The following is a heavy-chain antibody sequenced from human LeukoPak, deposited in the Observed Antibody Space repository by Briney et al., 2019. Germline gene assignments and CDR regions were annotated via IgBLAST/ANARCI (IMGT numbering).Heavy chain of an antibody. CDR1: GYTFTGYY. CDR3: ARVGIGGPYYYYYMDV. D-gene: IGHD3-16*01. V-gene: IGHV1-2*02. J-gene: IGHJ6*03. CDR2: INPNSGGT. Sequence: ASVKVSCKASGYTFTGYYKHWVRQAPGQGLEWMGWINPNSGGTNYAQKFQGRVTMTRDTSISTAYMELSSLSSEDTAVYYCARVGIGGPYYYYYMDVWGKGTTVTISS.